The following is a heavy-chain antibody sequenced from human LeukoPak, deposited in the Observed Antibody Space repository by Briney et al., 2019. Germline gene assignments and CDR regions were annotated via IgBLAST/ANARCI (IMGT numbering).Heavy chain of an antibody. Sequence: QPGGSLRLSCAASGFTFSSYEMNWVRQAPGKGLEWVSYISSSGSTIYYADSVKGRFTISRDNSKNTLYLQMNSLRAEDTAVYYCAKESHPYTGYYRARVLDYWGQGTLVTVSS. J-gene: IGHJ4*02. CDR3: AKESHPYTGYYRARVLDY. D-gene: IGHD3-9*01. CDR1: GFTFSSYE. V-gene: IGHV3-48*03. CDR2: ISSSGSTI.